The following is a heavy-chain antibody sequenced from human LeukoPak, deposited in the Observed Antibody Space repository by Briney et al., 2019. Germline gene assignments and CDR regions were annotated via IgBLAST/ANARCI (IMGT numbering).Heavy chain of an antibody. J-gene: IGHJ4*02. CDR2: ISSSGSTI. CDR3: ARDRDGYNCVFDY. CDR1: GFTFSSYE. D-gene: IGHD5-24*01. Sequence: GGSLRLSCAASGFTFSSYEMNWVRQAPGKGLEWVSYISSSGSTIYYADSVKDRFTISRDNAKNSLYLQMNSLRAEDTAVYYRARDRDGYNCVFDYWGQGTLVTVSS. V-gene: IGHV3-48*03.